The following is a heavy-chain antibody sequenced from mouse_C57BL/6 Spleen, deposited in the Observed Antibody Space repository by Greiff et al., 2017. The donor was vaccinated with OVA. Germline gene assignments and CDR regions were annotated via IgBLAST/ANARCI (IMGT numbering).Heavy chain of an antibody. CDR1: GFTFSNYW. CDR2: IRLKSDNYAT. V-gene: IGHV6-3*01. J-gene: IGHJ2*01. CDR3: TSSYYFDY. Sequence: EVKVEESGGGLVQPGGSMKLSCVASGFTFSNYWMNWVRQSPEKGLEWVAQIRLKSDNYATHYAESVKGRFTISRDDSKSSVYLQMNNLRAEDTGIYYCTSSYYFDYWGQGTTLTVSS.